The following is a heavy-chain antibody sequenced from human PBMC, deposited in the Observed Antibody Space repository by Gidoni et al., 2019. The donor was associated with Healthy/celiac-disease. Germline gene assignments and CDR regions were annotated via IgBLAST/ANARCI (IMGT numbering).Heavy chain of an antibody. CDR1: GFTFSSYA. D-gene: IGHD1-26*01. CDR2: INDDGDST. J-gene: IGHJ4*02. CDR3: ARRIVGATHFDY. Sequence: EVQLVESGGGLVQPGGSLSLSCAAPGFTFSSYAMTWVRQAPGEGLQWISSINDDGDSTYYADSVKGRFTISRDNSRNTLFLQMNSLRAEDTAIYYCARRIVGATHFDYWGQGTLVTVSS. V-gene: IGHV3-23*04.